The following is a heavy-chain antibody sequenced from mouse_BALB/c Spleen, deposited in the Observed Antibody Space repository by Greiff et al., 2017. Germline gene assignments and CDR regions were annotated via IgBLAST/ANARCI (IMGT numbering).Heavy chain of an antibody. CDR3: ARYGNYNDY. J-gene: IGHJ2*01. Sequence: EVQLVESGPGLVKPSQSLSLTCSVTGYSITSGYYWNWIRQFPGNKLEWMGYISYDGSNNYNPSLKNRISITRDTSKNQFFLKLNSVTTEDTATYYCARYGNYNDYWGQGTTLTVSS. CDR2: ISYDGSN. V-gene: IGHV3-6*02. D-gene: IGHD2-10*02. CDR1: GYSITSGYY.